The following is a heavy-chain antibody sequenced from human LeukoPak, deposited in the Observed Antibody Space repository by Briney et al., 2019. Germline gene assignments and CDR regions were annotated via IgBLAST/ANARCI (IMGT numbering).Heavy chain of an antibody. CDR1: GFTFSSYG. Sequence: GGSLRLSCAASGFTFSSYGMSWVRQAPGKGLEWVSGISGSGGATYYADSVKGRFTVSRGDPHNTLYLQMNSVRAEDTAVYFCARGGVDHYGSGTYYLMYYFDHWGQGALVTVSS. CDR2: ISGSGGAT. J-gene: IGHJ4*02. V-gene: IGHV3-23*01. CDR3: ARGGVDHYGSGTYYLMYYFDH. D-gene: IGHD3-10*01.